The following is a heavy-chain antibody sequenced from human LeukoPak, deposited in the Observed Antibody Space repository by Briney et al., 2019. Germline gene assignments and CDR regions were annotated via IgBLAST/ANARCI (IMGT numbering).Heavy chain of an antibody. CDR1: GDSISSARNY. CDR2: IYSSGST. CDR3: ARHLSGTTMAHYFDF. Sequence: SETLSLTCSVSGDSISSARNYWGWIRQSPGKGLEWLASIYSSGSTHSNSSLKSRVSITIDTSKNQFSLKLYSVTASDAAIYYCARHLSGTTMAHYFDFWGQGTLVTVSS. D-gene: IGHD1-1*01. J-gene: IGHJ4*02. V-gene: IGHV4-39*01.